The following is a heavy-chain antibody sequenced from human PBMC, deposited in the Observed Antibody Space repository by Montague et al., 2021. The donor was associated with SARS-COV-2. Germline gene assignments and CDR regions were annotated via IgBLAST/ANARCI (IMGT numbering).Heavy chain of an antibody. CDR1: GRSISSGGYY. D-gene: IGHD6-13*01. J-gene: IGHJ4*02. V-gene: IGHV4-31*03. CDR3: ARDVGWYSSSWFDY. CDR2: IYYSGST. Sequence: TLSLTCTLSGRSISSGGYYWSWIRQHPGKGLEWIGYIYYSGSTYYNPSLKSRVTISVDTSKNQFSLKLSSVTAADTAVYYCARDVGWYSSSWFDYWGQGTLVTVSS.